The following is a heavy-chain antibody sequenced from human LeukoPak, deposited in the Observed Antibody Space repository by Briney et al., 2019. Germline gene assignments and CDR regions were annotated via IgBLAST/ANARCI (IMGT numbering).Heavy chain of an antibody. CDR1: GFTFSSYA. CDR3: ARGGSSWFSY. CDR2: ISYDGSNE. J-gene: IGHJ4*02. Sequence: PGGSLRLSCAASGFTFSSYAMHWVRQAPGKGLEWVAVISYDGSNEYYADSVKGRFTISRDNSKNTLYLQMNSLRAEDTAVYYCARGGSSWFSYWGQGTLVTVSS. V-gene: IGHV3-30*04. D-gene: IGHD6-13*01.